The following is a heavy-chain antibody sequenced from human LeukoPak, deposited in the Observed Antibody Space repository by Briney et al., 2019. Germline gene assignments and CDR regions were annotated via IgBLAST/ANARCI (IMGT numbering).Heavy chain of an antibody. CDR1: GGSISSSSYY. J-gene: IGHJ4*02. CDR2: IYYGGNT. CDR3: ARYYYGSGSYYYFDS. V-gene: IGHV4-39*01. D-gene: IGHD3-10*01. Sequence: ESSETLSLTCTVSGGSISSSSYYWGWIRQRPGEGLEWIGNIYYGGNTYYNPSLKSRVTMSVDTSKNQFSLKLSSVTAADTAVYYCARYYYGSGSYYYFDSWGQGTLVTVSS.